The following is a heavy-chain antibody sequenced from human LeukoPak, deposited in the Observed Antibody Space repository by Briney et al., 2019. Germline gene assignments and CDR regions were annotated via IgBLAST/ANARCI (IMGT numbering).Heavy chain of an antibody. J-gene: IGHJ5*02. CDR1: GGSISSYY. D-gene: IGHD2-21*02. Sequence: SETQSLTCTVPGGSISSYYWSWIRQPPGKGLEWIGYIYYSGSTNYNPSLKSRVTMSVDTSKNQFSLKLSSVTAADTAVYYCARGVPDCGGDCYSPWGQGTLVTVSS. CDR2: IYYSGST. V-gene: IGHV4-59*12. CDR3: ARGVPDCGGDCYSP.